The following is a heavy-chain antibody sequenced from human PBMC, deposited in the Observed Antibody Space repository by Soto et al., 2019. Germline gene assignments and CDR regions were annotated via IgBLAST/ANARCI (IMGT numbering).Heavy chain of an antibody. CDR2: IYYSAYT. CDR1: GGPISSGGYY. V-gene: IGHV4-31*03. J-gene: IGHJ4*02. CDR3: AREPSI. Sequence: QVHLQESGPGLVKPSQTLSLTCTVSGGPISSGGYYWSWIRQNPGKGLEWIGYIYYSAYTYYNASPKSRVTISVDTSKTQSTLKLSYVNAADTAVYYCAREPSIWGQGTLVTVSS.